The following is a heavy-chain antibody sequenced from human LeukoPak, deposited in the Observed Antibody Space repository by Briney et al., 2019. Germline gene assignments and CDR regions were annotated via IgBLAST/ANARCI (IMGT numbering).Heavy chain of an antibody. D-gene: IGHD6-13*01. Sequence: GGSLRLSCAASGFTFSIYHMNWVRQSPGKGLEWVSYISPGSNTIYYADSVKGRFTISRDNAKNSLYLQMISLTDEDTAVYYCANSWFPEEWGQGTLVTVSS. V-gene: IGHV3-48*02. J-gene: IGHJ4*02. CDR2: ISPGSNTI. CDR3: ANSWFPEE. CDR1: GFTFSIYH.